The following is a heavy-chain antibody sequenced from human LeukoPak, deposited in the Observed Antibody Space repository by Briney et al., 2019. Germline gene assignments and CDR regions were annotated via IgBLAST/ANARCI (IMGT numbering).Heavy chain of an antibody. CDR2: ISGSGGST. V-gene: IGHV3-23*01. D-gene: IGHD3-10*01. J-gene: IGHJ4*02. CDR3: AKVLWFGELSHFDY. CDR1: GFTFSSYS. Sequence: PGGSLRLSCAASGFTFSSYSMNWVRQAPGKGLEWVSAISGSGGSTYYADSVKGRFTISRDNSKNTLYLQMNSLRAEDTAVYYCAKVLWFGELSHFDYWGQGTLVTVSS.